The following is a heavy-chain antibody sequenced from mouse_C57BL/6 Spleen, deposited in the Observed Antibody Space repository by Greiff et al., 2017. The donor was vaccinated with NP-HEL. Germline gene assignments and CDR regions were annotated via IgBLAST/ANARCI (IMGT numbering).Heavy chain of an antibody. Sequence: EVQRVESGGGLVQPKGSLKLSCAASGFSFNTYAMNWVRQAPGKGLEWVARIRSKSNNYATYYADSVKDRFTISRDDSESMLYLQMNNFKTEDTAMYYCVSLYYDFAMDYWGQGTSVTVSS. CDR1: GFSFNTYA. V-gene: IGHV10-1*01. D-gene: IGHD2-4*01. CDR3: VSLYYDFAMDY. J-gene: IGHJ4*01. CDR2: IRSKSNNYAT.